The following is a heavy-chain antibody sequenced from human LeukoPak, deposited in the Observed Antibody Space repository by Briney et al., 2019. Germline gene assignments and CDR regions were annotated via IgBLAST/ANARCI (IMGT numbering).Heavy chain of an antibody. CDR2: IRSKANSYAT. CDR1: GFTFSGSA. Sequence: QPGGSLRLSCAASGFTFSGSAMHWVRQASGKGLEWVGRIRSKANSYATAYAAAVKGRFNISREDEKNTAYLQMNSLKTEDTAVYYCTGHRSGSSSTNWFDPWGQGTLVTVSS. V-gene: IGHV3-73*01. D-gene: IGHD1-26*01. J-gene: IGHJ5*02. CDR3: TGHRSGSSSTNWFDP.